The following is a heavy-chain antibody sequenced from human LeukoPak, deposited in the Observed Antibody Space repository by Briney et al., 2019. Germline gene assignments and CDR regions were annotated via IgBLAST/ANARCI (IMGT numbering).Heavy chain of an antibody. Sequence: GASVKVSCKASGGTFSSYAISWVRQAPGQGLEWMGGIIPIFGTANYAQKFQGGVTITAVESTSTAYMELSSLRSEDTAVYYCARAVNTGGLHGYGDYDGGQVFDYWGQGTLVTVSS. CDR3: ARAVNTGGLHGYGDYDGGQVFDY. V-gene: IGHV1-69*13. CDR2: IIPIFGTA. J-gene: IGHJ4*02. CDR1: GGTFSSYA. D-gene: IGHD4-17*01.